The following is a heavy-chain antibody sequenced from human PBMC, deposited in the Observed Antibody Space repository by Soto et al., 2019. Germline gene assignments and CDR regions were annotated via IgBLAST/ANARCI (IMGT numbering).Heavy chain of an antibody. CDR2: ISAYNGNT. CDR1: GYTFTSYG. J-gene: IGHJ6*02. CDR3: AASPYDFWSGYFSGYYGMDV. Sequence: SVKVSCKASGYTFTSYGISWVRQAPGQGLEWMGWISAYNGNTNYAQKLQGRVTMTTDTSTSTAYMELRSLRSDDTAVYYCAASPYDFWSGYFSGYYGMDVWGQGTTVTVSS. V-gene: IGHV1-18*01. D-gene: IGHD3-3*01.